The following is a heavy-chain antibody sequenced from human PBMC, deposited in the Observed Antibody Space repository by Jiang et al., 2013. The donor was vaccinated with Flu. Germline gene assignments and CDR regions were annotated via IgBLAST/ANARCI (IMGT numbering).Heavy chain of an antibody. V-gene: IGHV3-48*02. CDR2: ISTSGSVI. CDR1: GFTFSSYS. D-gene: IGHD1-14*01. Sequence: VQLVESGGGLVQPGGSLRPSCAASGFTFSSYSMSWIRQAPGKGLEWISYISTSGSVIHDADSMEGRVTISRDNAKNLLYLQMNGLRDEDTALYYCARIKVLNTFDVWGQGTMVTVSS. J-gene: IGHJ3*01. CDR3: ARIKVLNTFDV.